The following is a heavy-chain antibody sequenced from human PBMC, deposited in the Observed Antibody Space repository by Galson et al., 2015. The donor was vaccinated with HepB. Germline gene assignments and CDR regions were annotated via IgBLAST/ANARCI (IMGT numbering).Heavy chain of an antibody. V-gene: IGHV3-23*01. CDR1: GFTFSSYA. CDR3: ARGGLVGGYDSTGYYLWYFDL. CDR2: ISGSGGST. J-gene: IGHJ2*01. Sequence: SLRLSCAASGFTFSSYAMSWVRQAPGKGLEWVSAISGSGGSTYYADSVKGRFTISRDNSKNTLYLQMNSLRAEDTAVYYCARGGLVGGYDSTGYYLWYFDLWGRGTLVTVSS. D-gene: IGHD3-22*01.